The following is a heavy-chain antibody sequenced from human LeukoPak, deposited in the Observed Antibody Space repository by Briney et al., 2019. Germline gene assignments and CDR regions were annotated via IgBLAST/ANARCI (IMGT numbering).Heavy chain of an antibody. CDR1: GFTVSSNY. Sequence: GGSLRLSCAASGFTVSSNYMSWVRQAPGKGLEWVSVIYSGGSTYYADSVKGRFTISRDNSKNTLYLQMNSLRAEDTAVYYCARDLLLEWLYMDVWGKGTTVTVSS. CDR2: IYSGGST. D-gene: IGHD3-3*01. CDR3: ARDLLLEWLYMDV. J-gene: IGHJ6*03. V-gene: IGHV3-66*02.